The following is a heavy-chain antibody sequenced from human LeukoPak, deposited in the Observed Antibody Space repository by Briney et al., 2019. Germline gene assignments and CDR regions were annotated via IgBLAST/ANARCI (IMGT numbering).Heavy chain of an antibody. CDR2: INHSGST. CDR1: GGSFSGYY. CDR3: ARVIPITMIVVLTAGWFDP. J-gene: IGHJ5*02. D-gene: IGHD3-22*01. Sequence: SETLSLTCAVYGGSFSGYYWSWIRQPPGKGLEWIGEINHSGSTNYNPSLKSRVTISVDTSKNQFSLKLSSVTAADTAVYYCARVIPITMIVVLTAGWFDPWGQGTLVTVSS. V-gene: IGHV4-34*01.